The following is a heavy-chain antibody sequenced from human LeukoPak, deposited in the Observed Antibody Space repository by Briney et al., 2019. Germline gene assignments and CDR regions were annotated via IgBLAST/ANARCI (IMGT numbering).Heavy chain of an antibody. CDR3: ASVEGLPRRLRYFDWLPPEPGMWFDP. CDR1: GFTFSDYY. J-gene: IGHJ5*02. Sequence: SGGSLRLSCAASGFTFSDYYMSWIRQAPGKGLEWVSYISSSGSTIYYADSVKGRFTISRDNAKNSLYLQMNSLRAEDTAVYYCASVEGLPRRLRYFDWLPPEPGMWFDPWGQGTLVTVSS. CDR2: ISSSGSTI. D-gene: IGHD3-9*01. V-gene: IGHV3-11*01.